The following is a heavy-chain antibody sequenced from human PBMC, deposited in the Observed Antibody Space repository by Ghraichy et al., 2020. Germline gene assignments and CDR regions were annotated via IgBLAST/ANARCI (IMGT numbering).Heavy chain of an antibody. CDR2: IRSKAYGGTT. J-gene: IGHJ6*02. CDR3: TRAGDYGGPPLYYYGMDV. V-gene: IGHV3-49*03. Sequence: GGSLRLSCTASGFTFGDYAMSWFRQAPGKGLEWVGFIRSKAYGGTTEYAASVKGRFTISRDDSKSIAYLQMNSLKTEDTAVYYCTRAGDYGGPPLYYYGMDVWGQGTTVTVSS. D-gene: IGHD4-17*01. CDR1: GFTFGDYA.